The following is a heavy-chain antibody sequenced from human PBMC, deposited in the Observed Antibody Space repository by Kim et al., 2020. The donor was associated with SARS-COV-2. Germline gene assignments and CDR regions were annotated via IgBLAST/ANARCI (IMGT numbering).Heavy chain of an antibody. CDR1: GDRVSSNSAA. D-gene: IGHD3-3*01. V-gene: IGHV6-1*01. J-gene: IGHJ5*02. CDR2: TYYRSKWYN. Sequence: SQTLSLTCAISGDRVSSNSAAWHWIRQSPSRGLEWLGRTYYRSKWYNDYAVSVKSRLTINPDTSKNQFSLQLNSVTPEDTAVYYCARGIEEGFWSGYYVGGSVWFDPWGQGTLVTVSS. CDR3: ARGIEEGFWSGYYVGGSVWFDP.